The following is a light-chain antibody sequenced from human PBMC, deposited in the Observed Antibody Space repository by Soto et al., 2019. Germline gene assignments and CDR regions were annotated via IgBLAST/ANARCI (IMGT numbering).Light chain of an antibody. CDR1: QSVRSN. Sequence: EIVMTQSPATLSVSPGERVALSCRASQSVRSNFAWYQQKPGQALRILIYDASTRATGIPARFSGSGSGTEFTLTISGLQSEDFGVYYCQQYNNWPYTFGQGTKLEIK. CDR2: DAS. CDR3: QQYNNWPYT. J-gene: IGKJ2*01. V-gene: IGKV3-15*01.